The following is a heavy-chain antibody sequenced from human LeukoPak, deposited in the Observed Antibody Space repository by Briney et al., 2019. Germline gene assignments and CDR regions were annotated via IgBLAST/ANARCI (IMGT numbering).Heavy chain of an antibody. D-gene: IGHD5-24*01. Sequence: GGSLRLSCGASGFSFSSYGMHWVRQAPGKGLEWVAFIRHNANNNYYADSVKGRFTISRDNSKNTLYLQMNSLRTEDTAVYYCAKVGEMATDPFDYWGQGTLVTVSS. CDR1: GFSFSSYG. CDR2: IRHNANNN. CDR3: AKVGEMATDPFDY. V-gene: IGHV3-30*02. J-gene: IGHJ4*02.